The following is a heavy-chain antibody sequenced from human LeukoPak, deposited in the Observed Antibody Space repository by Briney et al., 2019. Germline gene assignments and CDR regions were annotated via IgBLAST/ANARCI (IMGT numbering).Heavy chain of an antibody. J-gene: IGHJ4*02. CDR3: ARDGGDYGDYLYYFDY. CDR1: GYTFTSHG. CDR2: ISAYNGNT. D-gene: IGHD4-17*01. Sequence: ASVKVSCKASGYTFTSHGISWVRQAPGQGLEWMGWISAYNGNTNYAQKLQGRATMTTDTSTSTAYMELRSLRSDDAAVYYCARDGGDYGDYLYYFDYWGQGTLVTVSS. V-gene: IGHV1-18*01.